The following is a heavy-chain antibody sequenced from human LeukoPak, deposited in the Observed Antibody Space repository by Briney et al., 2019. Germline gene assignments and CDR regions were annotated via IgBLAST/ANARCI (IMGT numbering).Heavy chain of an antibody. CDR3: AKDWSYGSGSYPDY. CDR2: ISWNSGSI. J-gene: IGHJ4*02. V-gene: IGHV3-9*01. CDR1: GFTFDDYA. Sequence: GGSLRLSCAASGFTFDDYAMHWVRQAPGKGLEWVSGISWNSGSIGYADSVKGRFTISRDNAKNSLYLQMNSLRAEDTALYYCAKDWSYGSGSYPDYWGQGTLVTVSS. D-gene: IGHD3-10*01.